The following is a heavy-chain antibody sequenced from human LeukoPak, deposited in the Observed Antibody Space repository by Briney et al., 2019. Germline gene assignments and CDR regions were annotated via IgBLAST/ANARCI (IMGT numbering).Heavy chain of an antibody. V-gene: IGHV1-69*05. CDR2: IIPIFGTA. CDR3: ARMESTDSSGYYSRY. D-gene: IGHD3-22*01. Sequence: SVKVSCKASGGTFSSYAISWVRQAPGQGLEWMGRIIPIFGTANYAQKFQGRVTIATDESTSTAYMELSSLRSEDTAVYYCARMESTDSSGYYSRYWGQGTLVTVSS. CDR1: GGTFSSYA. J-gene: IGHJ4*02.